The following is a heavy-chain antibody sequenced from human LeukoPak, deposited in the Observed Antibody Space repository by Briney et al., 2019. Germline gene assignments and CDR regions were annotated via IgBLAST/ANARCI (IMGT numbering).Heavy chain of an antibody. J-gene: IGHJ4*02. CDR2: ISSDGSNE. CDR1: GFTFSSYD. V-gene: IGHV3-30*04. CDR3: ALDYYDVNGYSRGWDY. Sequence: GRSLRLSCAASGFTFSSYDLHWIRHAPGRGLEWVAVISSDGSNEYYADSVRGRFTVSRDNSEKTLYLQMNSLRPEDMAIYYCALDYYDVNGYSRGWDYWGQGTLVTVSS. D-gene: IGHD3-22*01.